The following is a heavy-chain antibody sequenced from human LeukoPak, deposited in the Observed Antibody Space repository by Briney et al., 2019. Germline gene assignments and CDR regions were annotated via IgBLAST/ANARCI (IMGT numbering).Heavy chain of an antibody. D-gene: IGHD4-17*01. CDR1: GFTFSSYS. CDR3: ARDRLHYGEYEKTLDY. CDR2: ITSSSSTI. Sequence: GGSLRLSCAASGFTFSSYSMTWVRQAPGKGLEWVSYITSSSSTIYYADSVKGRFTISRDNAKNSLYLQMNSLRADDTAVYYCARDRLHYGEYEKTLDYWGQGTLVTVPS. V-gene: IGHV3-48*01. J-gene: IGHJ4*02.